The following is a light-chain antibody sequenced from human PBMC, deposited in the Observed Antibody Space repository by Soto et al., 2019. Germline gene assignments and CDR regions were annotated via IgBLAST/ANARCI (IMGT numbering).Light chain of an antibody. CDR2: GAS. J-gene: IGKJ3*01. Sequence: EIVLTQSPGTLSLSQGERATLSCRASQSVSSSYLAWYQQKPGQAPRLLIYGASSRATGIPDRFSGSGSGTDFTLTISRLEPEDFAVYYCQQYGSSPFTFGPGTKVDNK. CDR3: QQYGSSPFT. CDR1: QSVSSSY. V-gene: IGKV3-20*01.